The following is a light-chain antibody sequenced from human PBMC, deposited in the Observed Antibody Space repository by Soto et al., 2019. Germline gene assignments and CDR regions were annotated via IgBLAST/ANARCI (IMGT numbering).Light chain of an antibody. J-gene: IGKJ3*01. V-gene: IGKV1-6*01. CDR2: NAS. Sequence: AIQMNQSPYSLSSSVGDRVTITCRASQDIRNDLGWYQHKPGKAPNLLIYNASSLQSGVPSRFNGSGSGTDFTLTISSLQPEDSATYFCLQDDSYPRTFGPGTKVDVK. CDR3: LQDDSYPRT. CDR1: QDIRND.